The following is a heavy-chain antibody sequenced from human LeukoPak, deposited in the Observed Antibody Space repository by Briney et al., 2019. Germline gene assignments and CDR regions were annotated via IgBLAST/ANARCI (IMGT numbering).Heavy chain of an antibody. CDR2: INPNSGGT. J-gene: IGHJ4*02. Sequence: ASVKASCKAPGYTFTGYYMLWVRQAPGQGLEWMGWINPNSGGTNYAQKFQGRVTMTRDTSISTAYMELSRLRSDDTAVYYCARGWFGELWGDYWGQGTLVTVSS. V-gene: IGHV1-2*02. CDR1: GYTFTGYY. D-gene: IGHD3-10*01. CDR3: ARGWFGELWGDY.